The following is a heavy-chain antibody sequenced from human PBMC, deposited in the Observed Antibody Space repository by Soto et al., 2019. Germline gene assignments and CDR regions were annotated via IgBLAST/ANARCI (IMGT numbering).Heavy chain of an antibody. CDR3: ARGWGAVADQPYYFDY. Sequence: PSETLSLTCAVYGGSFSGYYWSWIRQPPGKGLEWIGEINHSGSTNYNPSLKSRVTISVDTSKNQFSLKLSSVTAADTAVYYCARGWGAVADQPYYFDYWGQGTLVTVSS. CDR1: GGSFSGYY. V-gene: IGHV4-34*01. D-gene: IGHD6-19*01. CDR2: INHSGST. J-gene: IGHJ4*02.